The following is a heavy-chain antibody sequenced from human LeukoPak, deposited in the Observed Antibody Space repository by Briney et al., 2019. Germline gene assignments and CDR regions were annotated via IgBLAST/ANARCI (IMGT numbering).Heavy chain of an antibody. CDR1: GGSISSGDYY. D-gene: IGHD3-10*01. Sequence: PSETLSLTCTVSGGSISSGDYYWSWIRQPPGKGLEWIGYIYYSGSTYYNPSLKSRVTISVDTSKNQFSLKLSSVTAADTAVYYCARAGGRTMVRGVITNYYYYGMHVWGQGTTVTVSS. CDR3: ARAGGRTMVRGVITNYYYYGMHV. V-gene: IGHV4-30-4*01. CDR2: IYYSGST. J-gene: IGHJ6*02.